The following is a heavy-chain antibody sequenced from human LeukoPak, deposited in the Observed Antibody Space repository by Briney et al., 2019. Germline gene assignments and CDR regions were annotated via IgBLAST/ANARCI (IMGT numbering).Heavy chain of an antibody. CDR1: GGSIGSGGYY. J-gene: IGHJ4*02. CDR2: IYYSGST. CDR3: ARERGVSSGYFDY. D-gene: IGHD3-22*01. V-gene: IGHV4-31*03. Sequence: SETLSLTCTVSGGSIGSGGYYWSWIRQHPGKGLEWIGYIYYSGSTYYNPSLKSRVTISVDTSKNQFSLKLSSVTAADTAVYYCARERGVSSGYFDYWGQGTLVTVSS.